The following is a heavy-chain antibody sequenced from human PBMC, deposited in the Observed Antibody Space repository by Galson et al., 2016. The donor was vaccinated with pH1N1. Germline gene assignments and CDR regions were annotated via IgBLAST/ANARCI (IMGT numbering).Heavy chain of an antibody. CDR1: GGSISGKNW. J-gene: IGHJ6*02. CDR3: ARNTEKFYYALDV. CDR2: IYYSGRT. V-gene: IGHV4-4*02. Sequence: ETLSLPCAVSGGSISGKNWWSWVRQSPGKGLEWIREIYYSGRTNYNPSLKSRVTISVDMSKNQFSLNLTSVTAADTAVYYCARNTEKFYYALDVWGQGATVTVSS.